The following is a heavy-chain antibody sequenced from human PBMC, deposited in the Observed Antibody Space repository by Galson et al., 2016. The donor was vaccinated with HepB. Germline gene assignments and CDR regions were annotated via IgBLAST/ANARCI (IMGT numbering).Heavy chain of an antibody. CDR3: ARDRGLLHYYYGMDV. Sequence: SLRLSCATSGFTFNNYGINWVRQAPGKGLEWVAVISYDGNNRHYADAVKGRFTISRDSSTNTVYLQMNSLRADDTAVYFCARDRGLLHYYYGMDVWGQGTRVTV. J-gene: IGHJ6*02. D-gene: IGHD4-17*01. V-gene: IGHV3-33*08. CDR2: ISYDGNNR. CDR1: GFTFNNYG.